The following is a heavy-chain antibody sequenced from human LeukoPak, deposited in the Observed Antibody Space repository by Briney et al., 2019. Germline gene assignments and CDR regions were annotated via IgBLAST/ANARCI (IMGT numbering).Heavy chain of an antibody. J-gene: IGHJ4*02. CDR3: ASLMIAVAGMGDY. D-gene: IGHD6-19*01. CDR1: GGSISRGVDY. CDR2: IYYSGST. Sequence: SETLSLTCTVSGGSISRGVDYWSSIRQHRGEGLGWIGYIYYSGSTYYNPSLKSRVTISVDTSKNQFSLKLSSVTAADTAVYYCASLMIAVAGMGDYWGQGPLVSVSS. V-gene: IGHV4-31*03.